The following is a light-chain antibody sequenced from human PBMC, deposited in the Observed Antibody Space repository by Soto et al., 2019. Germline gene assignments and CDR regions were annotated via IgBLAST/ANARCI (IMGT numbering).Light chain of an antibody. Sequence: EIVLTQSPGTLSLSPGDRATLSCRGRQSVMSSYLAWYQQKPGQAPRLLIYGAYSRASGTPDSFSRSGSGRDFTLTIRRLEPADFAVYDCQRCGSRTPTFGQGTKVEI. CDR3: QRCGSRTPT. CDR1: QSVMSSY. CDR2: GAY. J-gene: IGKJ1*01. V-gene: IGKV3-20*01.